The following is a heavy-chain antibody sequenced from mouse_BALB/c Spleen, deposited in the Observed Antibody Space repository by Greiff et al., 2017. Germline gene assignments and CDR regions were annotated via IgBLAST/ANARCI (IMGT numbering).Heavy chain of an antibody. CDR1: GFTFSSYA. V-gene: IGHV5-6-5*01. CDR3: ARQGGYFDY. J-gene: IGHJ2*01. CDR2: ISSGGST. Sequence: EVQLVESGGGLVKPGGSLKLSCAASGFTFSSYAMSWVRQTPEKRLEWVASISSGGSTYYPDSMKGRFTISRDNARNILYLQMSSLRSEDTAMYYCARQGGYFDYWGQGTTLTVSS.